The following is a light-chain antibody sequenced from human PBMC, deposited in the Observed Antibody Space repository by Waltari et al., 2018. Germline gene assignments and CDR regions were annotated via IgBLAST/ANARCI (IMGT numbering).Light chain of an antibody. J-gene: IGKJ2*01. Sequence: DIQMTQSPSSLSASVGDRVTLTCRASQRISDYLNWYQQTPGKGPNLLIYAASRLQSGVPSRFSGSGSGTDFTLTISSLQPEDFATYYCQQSYSTPYTFGQGTKLEIK. CDR3: QQSYSTPYT. V-gene: IGKV1-39*01. CDR2: AAS. CDR1: QRISDY.